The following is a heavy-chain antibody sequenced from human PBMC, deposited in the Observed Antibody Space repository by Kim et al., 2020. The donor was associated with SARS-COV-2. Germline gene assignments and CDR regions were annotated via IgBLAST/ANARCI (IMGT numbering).Heavy chain of an antibody. D-gene: IGHD3-22*01. V-gene: IGHV3-23*01. J-gene: IGHJ4*02. CDR3: AKGITMIVVDPVDY. Sequence: ADSVKGRFTISRDNSKNTLYLQMNSLRAEDTAVYYCAKGITMIVVDPVDYWGQGTLVTVSS.